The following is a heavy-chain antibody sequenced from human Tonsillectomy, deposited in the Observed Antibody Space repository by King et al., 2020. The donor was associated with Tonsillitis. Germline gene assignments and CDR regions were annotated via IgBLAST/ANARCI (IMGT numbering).Heavy chain of an antibody. D-gene: IGHD5-24*01. J-gene: IGHJ4*02. CDR2: LSYSGST. CDR1: GGSLSSGTYY. V-gene: IGHV4-39*01. CDR3: ARHGMATNWGHYFDY. Sequence: LQLQESGPGLVKASETLSLTCTVSGGSLSSGTYYWGLVRQPPGKGLGWSGSLSYSGSTYFNPSLQSRVTISVDTSKNQFSPGLTSVTAADTAVYYCARHGMATNWGHYFDYWGQGTLVTVSS.